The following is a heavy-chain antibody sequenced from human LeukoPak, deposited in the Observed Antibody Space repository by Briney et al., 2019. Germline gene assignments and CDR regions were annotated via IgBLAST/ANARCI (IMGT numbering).Heavy chain of an antibody. V-gene: IGHV3-30*02. J-gene: IGHJ4*02. CDR3: AKDLPSYGSGEFIDY. Sequence: PGGSLRLSCAASGFTFSSYGMHWVRQAPGKGLEWVAFIRYDGSNKYYADSVKGRFTISRDNSKNTLYLQMNSLRAEDTAVYYCAKDLPSYGSGEFIDYWGQGTLVTVSS. CDR1: GFTFSSYG. CDR2: IRYDGSNK. D-gene: IGHD3-10*01.